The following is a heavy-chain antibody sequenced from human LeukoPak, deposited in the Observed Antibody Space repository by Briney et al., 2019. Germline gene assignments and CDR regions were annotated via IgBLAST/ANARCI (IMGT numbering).Heavy chain of an antibody. CDR3: ARGPGDSSGWYLQH. D-gene: IGHD6-19*01. CDR1: GGSISSSSYY. V-gene: IGHV4-39*01. Sequence: PSETLSLTCTVSGGSISSSSYYWGWIRQPPGKGLEWIGSIYYSGSTYYNPSLKSRVTISVDTSKNQFSLKLSSVTAADTAVYYCARGPGDSSGWYLQHWGQGTLVTVSS. J-gene: IGHJ1*01. CDR2: IYYSGST.